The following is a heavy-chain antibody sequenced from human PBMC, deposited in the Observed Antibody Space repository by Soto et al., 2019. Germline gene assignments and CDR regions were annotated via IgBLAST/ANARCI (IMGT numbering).Heavy chain of an antibody. V-gene: IGHV4-30-4*01. D-gene: IGHD6-6*01. CDR3: ARGIYSTSSFFDS. J-gene: IGHJ4*02. CDR1: GDSISTADYY. CDR2: IYYSGNT. Sequence: SETLSLTCTASGDSISTADYYWNWIRQPPGKGLEWIGYIYYSGNTYYIPSLKSRVTISVDTSKNQISLKLNSVTAADTAVYYCARGIYSTSSFFDSWGQGAQVTVSS.